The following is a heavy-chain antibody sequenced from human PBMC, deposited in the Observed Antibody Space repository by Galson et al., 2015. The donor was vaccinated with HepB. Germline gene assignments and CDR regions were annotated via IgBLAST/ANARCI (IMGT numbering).Heavy chain of an antibody. CDR2: INPSGGST. Sequence: SVKVSCKASGYTFTSYYMHWVRQAPGQGLEWMGIINPSGGSTSYAQKFQGRVTMTRDTSTSTVYMELSSLRSEDTAVYYCARDRYGGWLQLQYYYYYYGMDVWGQGTTVTVSS. J-gene: IGHJ6*02. V-gene: IGHV1-46*03. CDR1: GYTFTSYY. D-gene: IGHD6-19*01. CDR3: ARDRYGGWLQLQYYYYYYGMDV.